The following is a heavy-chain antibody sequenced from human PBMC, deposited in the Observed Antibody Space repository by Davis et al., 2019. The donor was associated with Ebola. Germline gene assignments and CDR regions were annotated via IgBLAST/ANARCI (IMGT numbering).Heavy chain of an antibody. Sequence: PGGSLRLSCAASGFTFSSYSLNWVRQAPGKGLEWVSSISSSSSFIYYADSVKGRFTISRDNAKNSLYLQMSSLRAEDTAVYYCARDGSNSYFDYWGQGNLVTVSS. CDR3: ARDGSNSYFDY. CDR2: ISSSSSFI. CDR1: GFTFSSYS. D-gene: IGHD6-6*01. J-gene: IGHJ4*02. V-gene: IGHV3-21*01.